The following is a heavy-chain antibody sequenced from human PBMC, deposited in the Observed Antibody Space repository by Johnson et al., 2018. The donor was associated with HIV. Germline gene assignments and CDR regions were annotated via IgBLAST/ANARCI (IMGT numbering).Heavy chain of an antibody. CDR1: GFTFSDYY. V-gene: IGHV3-11*01. Sequence: QVQLVESWGGLVKPGASLRLSCAASGFTFSDYYMSWIRQAPGKGLEWVSYISSSGSTIYYADSVKGRFTVSRDNAKNSLYLQMNDLRAEDTAVYYCVRQYELYGYAFDLWGQGTVVTVSS. CDR3: VRQYELYGYAFDL. J-gene: IGHJ3*01. D-gene: IGHD5-18*01. CDR2: ISSSGSTI.